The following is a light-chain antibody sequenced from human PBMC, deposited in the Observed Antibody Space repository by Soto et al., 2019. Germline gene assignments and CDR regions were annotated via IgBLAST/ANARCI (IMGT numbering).Light chain of an antibody. Sequence: QSALTQPASVSGSPGQSITISCTGTISDVGGYNFVSWYQQYPGKAPKLMICDVSNRPSGVSNRFSGSKSGKTASLTISGLQGEDESDYSCISFTGSNYVFGTGTKLTVL. CDR3: ISFTGSNYV. CDR2: DVS. CDR1: ISDVGGYNF. V-gene: IGLV2-14*03. J-gene: IGLJ1*01.